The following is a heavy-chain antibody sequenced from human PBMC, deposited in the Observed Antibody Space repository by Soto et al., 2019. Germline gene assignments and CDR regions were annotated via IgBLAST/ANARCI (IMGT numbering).Heavy chain of an antibody. CDR2: ISYDGSNK. CDR1: GFTFSSYG. J-gene: IGHJ4*02. V-gene: IGHV3-30*18. Sequence: PGGSLRLSCAASGFTFSSYGMHWVRQAPGKGLEWVAVISYDGSNKYYADSVKGRFTISRDNSKNTLYLQMNSLRAEDTAVYYCAKDPRTNSSSHYFDYWGQGTLVTVSS. CDR3: AKDPRTNSSSHYFDY. D-gene: IGHD1-7*01.